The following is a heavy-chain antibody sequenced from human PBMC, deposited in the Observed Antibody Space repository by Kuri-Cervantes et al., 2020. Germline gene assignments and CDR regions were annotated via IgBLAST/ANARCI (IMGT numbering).Heavy chain of an antibody. CDR2: ISSSSSYI. Sequence: GGSLRLSCAASGFTFSSYSMNWVRQAPGKGLEWVSSISSSSSYIYYADSLKGRFTISRDNAKNSLYLQMNSLRAEDTAVYYCARDAGGCTNGVCYTSYFQHWGQGTLVTVSS. CDR3: ARDAGGCTNGVCYTSYFQH. CDR1: GFTFSSYS. J-gene: IGHJ1*01. V-gene: IGHV3-21*01. D-gene: IGHD2-8*01.